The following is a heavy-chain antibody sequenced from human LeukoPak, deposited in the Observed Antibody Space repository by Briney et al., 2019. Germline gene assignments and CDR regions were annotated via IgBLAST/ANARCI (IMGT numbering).Heavy chain of an antibody. D-gene: IGHD3-16*02. J-gene: IGHJ4*02. V-gene: IGHV3-33*01. CDR2: IWYDGSNK. CDR3: AREVYDDVWGSYRYTQSDSSGPLDY. CDR1: GFTFSSYG. Sequence: PGGSLRLSCAASGFTFSSYGMHWVRQAPGKGLEWVAVIWYDGSNKYYADSVKGRFTISRDNSKNTLYLQMNSLRAEDTAVYYCAREVYDDVWGSYRYTQSDSSGPLDYWGQGTLVTVSS.